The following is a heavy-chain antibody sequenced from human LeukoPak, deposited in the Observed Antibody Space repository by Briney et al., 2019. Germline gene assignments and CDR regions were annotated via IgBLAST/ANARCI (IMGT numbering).Heavy chain of an antibody. V-gene: IGHV3-11*03. CDR2: ISTSGTYT. J-gene: IGHJ6*02. CDR3: ARGHYGLDV. CDR1: GFTFSDHY. Sequence: PGGSLRLSCAASGFTFSDHYMSWLRQVPGKGLEWVSYISTSGTYTNYADSVKGRFTISRDNAKNSLYLQMNSLRAEDTAVYYCARGHYGLDVWGQGTTVTVSS.